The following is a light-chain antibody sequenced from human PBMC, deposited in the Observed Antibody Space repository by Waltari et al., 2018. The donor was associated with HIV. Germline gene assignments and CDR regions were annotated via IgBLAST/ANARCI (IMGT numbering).Light chain of an antibody. Sequence: EIVLTQSPGTLSLSPGESAPLSCRASQYISSSFLAWYQQKPGQAPRLLIYRASSRATGIPDRFSGSGSGTDFTLTISRLEPEDFAVFYCQQYAGSPYTFGQGTKLEI. CDR3: QQYAGSPYT. J-gene: IGKJ2*01. V-gene: IGKV3-20*01. CDR1: QYISSSF. CDR2: RAS.